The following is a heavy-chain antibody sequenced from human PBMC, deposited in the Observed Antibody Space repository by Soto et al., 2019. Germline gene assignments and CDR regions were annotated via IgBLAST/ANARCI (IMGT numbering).Heavy chain of an antibody. CDR2: IYHSGST. CDR1: GYSISSGYY. D-gene: IGHD3-10*01. CDR3: AREGELLWRGIIDY. V-gene: IGHV4-38-2*02. Sequence: SETLSLTCTVSGYSISSGYYWGWIRQPPGKGLEWIGSIYHSGSTYYNPSLKSRVTISVDTSKNQFSLKLSSVTAADTAVYYCAREGELLWRGIIDYWGQGTLVTVSS. J-gene: IGHJ4*02.